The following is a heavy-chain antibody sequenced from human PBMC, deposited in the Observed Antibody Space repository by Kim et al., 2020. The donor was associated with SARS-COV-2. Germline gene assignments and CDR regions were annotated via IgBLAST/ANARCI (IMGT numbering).Heavy chain of an antibody. CDR3: ARRKYSSSAGDNWFDP. J-gene: IGHJ5*02. Sequence: KLQERVTMTTDTSTSTAYMELRSLRSDDTAVYYCARRKYSSSAGDNWFDPWGQGTLVTVSS. D-gene: IGHD6-6*01. V-gene: IGHV1-18*01.